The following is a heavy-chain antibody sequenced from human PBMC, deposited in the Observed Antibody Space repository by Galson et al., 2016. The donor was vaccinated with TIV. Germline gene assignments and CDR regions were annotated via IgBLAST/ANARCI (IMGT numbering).Heavy chain of an antibody. CDR3: ARATPSVFGIIMTLDS. Sequence: CAISGDSVSSHSAAWNWLRQSPSRGLEWLGRTFYRYKWYNDYAPSVKSRITINPDTSKNQFSLQLNSVTPEDTAVYYCARATPSVFGIIMTLDSWGQGTLFTVSS. CDR1: GDSVSSHSAA. CDR2: TFYRYKWYN. J-gene: IGHJ4*02. D-gene: IGHD3-16*01. V-gene: IGHV6-1*01.